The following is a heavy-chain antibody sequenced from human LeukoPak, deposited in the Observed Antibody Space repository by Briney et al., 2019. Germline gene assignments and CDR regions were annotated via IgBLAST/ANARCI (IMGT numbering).Heavy chain of an antibody. CDR2: MYFGGRT. CDR1: GGSLSSYY. CDR3: ARIPGDRPDD. Sequence: SETLSLTCTVSGGSLSSYYWTWIRQPPGKGLEWIGYMYFGGRTNYNPSLKSRATISIDTSKKQFSLKLKSVTPADTAVYYCARIPGDRPDDWGQGTLVTVS. J-gene: IGHJ4*02. V-gene: IGHV4-59*01. D-gene: IGHD7-27*01.